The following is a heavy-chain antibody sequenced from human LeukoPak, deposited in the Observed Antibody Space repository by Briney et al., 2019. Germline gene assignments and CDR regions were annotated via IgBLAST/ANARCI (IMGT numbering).Heavy chain of an antibody. CDR1: GGSISSYY. J-gene: IGHJ4*02. CDR2: IYYSGST. D-gene: IGHD6-13*01. V-gene: IGHV4-59*01. CDR3: ARGGYSSSWYGL. Sequence: SETLSLTCTVSGGSISSYYWSWIRQPPGKGLEWIGNIYYSGSTNYNPSLKSRVTISVDTSKDQFSLKLSSVTAADTAVYYCARGGYSSSWYGLWGQGTLVTVSS.